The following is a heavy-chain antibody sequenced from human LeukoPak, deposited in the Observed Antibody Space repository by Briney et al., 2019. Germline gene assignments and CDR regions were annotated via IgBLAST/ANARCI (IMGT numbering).Heavy chain of an antibody. Sequence: GGSLRLSCAASGFTFSNYGMDWVRQGPGKRLEWVAFIRYDGSNQYYTGSVKGRFTISRDNSKNTLFLQMNSLRAEDTAVYYCAKGYYDSSAFDMWGQGTMVTVSS. CDR1: GFTFSNYG. J-gene: IGHJ3*02. CDR2: IRYDGSNQ. D-gene: IGHD3-22*01. CDR3: AKGYYDSSAFDM. V-gene: IGHV3-30*02.